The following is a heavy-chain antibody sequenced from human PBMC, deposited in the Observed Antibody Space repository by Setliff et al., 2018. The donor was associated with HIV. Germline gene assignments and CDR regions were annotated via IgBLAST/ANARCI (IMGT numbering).Heavy chain of an antibody. CDR2: INAGNGNT. Sequence: ASVKVSCKASGYTFTAYVMHWVRQAPGQRLEWMGWINAGNGNTKYSQKFQGRVTFIRDTSASTAYMELSSLRSEDTAVYYCARVGRSVAGPWGQGTLVTVSS. CDR3: ARVGRSVAGP. CDR1: GYTFTAYV. J-gene: IGHJ5*02. V-gene: IGHV1-3*01. D-gene: IGHD6-19*01.